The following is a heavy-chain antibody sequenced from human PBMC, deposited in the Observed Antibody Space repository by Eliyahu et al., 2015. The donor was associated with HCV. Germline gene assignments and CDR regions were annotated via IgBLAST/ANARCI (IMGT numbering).Heavy chain of an antibody. CDR2: IKQDGTEK. J-gene: IGHJ1*01. D-gene: IGHD3-22*01. CDR3: ARGITYYYDSSGYYFQY. Sequence: EVQLVESGGDLVQPGGSLRLXCAAXGFPFSXXWMSWVRQAPGKGLEWVANIKQDGTEKYYLDSVKGRFTVSRDNAKNSLYLEMNRLRSEDTAVYYCARGITYYYDSSGYYFQYWGQGTLVTVSS. CDR1: GFPFSXXW. V-gene: IGHV3-7*01.